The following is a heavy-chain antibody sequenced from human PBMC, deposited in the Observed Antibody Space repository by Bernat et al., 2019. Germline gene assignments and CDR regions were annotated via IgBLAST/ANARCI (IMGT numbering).Heavy chain of an antibody. CDR1: GFTFSSYG. V-gene: IGHV3-30*18. Sequence: QVQLVESGGGVVQPGRSLRLSCAASGFTFSSYGMHWVRQAPGKGLEWVAVISYDGSNKYYADSMKGRFTISRDNSKNTLYLQMNSLRAEDTAVYYCAKCYDQSVPAANYYYGMDVWGQGTTVTVSS. J-gene: IGHJ6*02. CDR3: AKCYDQSVPAANYYYGMDV. D-gene: IGHD2-2*01. CDR2: ISYDGSNK.